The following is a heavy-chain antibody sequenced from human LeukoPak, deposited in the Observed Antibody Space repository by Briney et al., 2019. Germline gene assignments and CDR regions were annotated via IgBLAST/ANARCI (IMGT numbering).Heavy chain of an antibody. Sequence: PGGSLRLSCAASGFTFSSYSMNWVRQAPGKGLEWVSYISSASGSIYYADSVKGRFTISRDNAKNSLYLQMNSLRAEDTAVYYCAPKDFWSPIRDWGQGTLVTVSS. CDR3: APKDFWSPIRD. CDR2: ISSASGSI. CDR1: GFTFSSYS. D-gene: IGHD3-3*01. V-gene: IGHV3-48*04. J-gene: IGHJ4*02.